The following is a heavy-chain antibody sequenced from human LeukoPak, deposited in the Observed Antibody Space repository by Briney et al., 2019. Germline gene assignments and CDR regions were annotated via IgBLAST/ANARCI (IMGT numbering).Heavy chain of an antibody. D-gene: IGHD4-23*01. Sequence: GGSLRLSCAASGFTFSRYAMSWVRQAPGKGLEWVSAISGSGASTFYADSVKGRFTISRDNSKNTLHLQMNSLRAEDTALYYCAKDGGSRDFDYWGQGTLVTVSS. CDR3: AKDGGSRDFDY. CDR1: GFTFSRYA. J-gene: IGHJ4*02. CDR2: ISGSGAST. V-gene: IGHV3-23*01.